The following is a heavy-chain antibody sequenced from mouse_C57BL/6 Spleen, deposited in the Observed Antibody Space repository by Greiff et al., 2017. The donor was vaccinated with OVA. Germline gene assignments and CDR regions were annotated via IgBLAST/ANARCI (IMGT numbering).Heavy chain of an antibody. D-gene: IGHD1-3*01. CDR2: INPNNGGT. V-gene: IGHV1-22*01. CDR1: GYTFTDSN. Sequence: VQLQQSGPELVKPGASVQMSCKASGYTFTDSNMHWVKQSHGKSLEWIGYINPNNGGTSYNQKFKGKATLTVNKSSSTAYMELRSLTSEDSAVYYCASGSKAWFAYWGQGTLVTVSA. CDR3: ASGSKAWFAY. J-gene: IGHJ3*01.